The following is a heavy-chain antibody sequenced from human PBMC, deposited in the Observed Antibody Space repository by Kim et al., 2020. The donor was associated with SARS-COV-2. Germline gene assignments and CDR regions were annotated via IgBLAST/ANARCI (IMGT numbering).Heavy chain of an antibody. V-gene: IGHV4-59*01. CDR1: GGSISSYY. J-gene: IGHJ4*02. Sequence: SETLSLTCTVSGGSISSYYWSWIRQPPGKGLEWIGYIYYSGSTNYNPSLKSRVTISVDTSKNQFSLKLSSVTAADTAGYYCARGSEYYYDSSGFTFDYWGQGTLVTVSS. D-gene: IGHD3-22*01. CDR3: ARGSEYYYDSSGFTFDY. CDR2: IYYSGST.